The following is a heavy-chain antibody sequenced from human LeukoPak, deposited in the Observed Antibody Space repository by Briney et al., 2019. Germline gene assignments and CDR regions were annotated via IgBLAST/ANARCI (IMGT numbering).Heavy chain of an antibody. CDR2: ISGSGGNT. V-gene: IGHV3-23*01. D-gene: IGHD6-13*01. CDR3: ARDHGYGFSSSSDY. Sequence: PGGSLRLSCAASGFTFRSYGMSWVRQAPGKGLEWVSVISGSGGNTDYADSVKGRFTISRDNAKNSLYLQMNSLRAEDTALYYCARDHGYGFSSSSDYWGQGTLVTVSS. J-gene: IGHJ4*02. CDR1: GFTFRSYG.